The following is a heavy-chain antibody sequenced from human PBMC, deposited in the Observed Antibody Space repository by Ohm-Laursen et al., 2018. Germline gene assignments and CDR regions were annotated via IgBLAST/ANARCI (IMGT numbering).Heavy chain of an antibody. CDR2: ISSSSSYI. CDR1: GFTLGSHW. V-gene: IGHV3-21*01. CDR3: ASMSGANLDY. D-gene: IGHD1-26*01. J-gene: IGHJ4*02. Sequence: SLRLSCSASGFTLGSHWMNWVRQAPGKGLEWVSSISSSSSYIYYADSVKGRFTISRDNAKNSLYLQMNSLRAEDTAVYYCASMSGANLDYWGQGTLVTVSS.